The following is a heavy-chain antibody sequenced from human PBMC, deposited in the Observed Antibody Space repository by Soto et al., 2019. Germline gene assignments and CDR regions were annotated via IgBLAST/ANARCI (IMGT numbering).Heavy chain of an antibody. D-gene: IGHD5-12*01. Sequence: EVQLLESGGGLVQRGGSQRLSCAASGFTFTSYVMSWVRQAPGKGLEWVAGISGGGSTAFYADSVKGRFTISRDNAKNSLVLQMDSLRAEDTAIYYCAKDSNKYSISLRGRYFDYWGQGTLVTVSS. J-gene: IGHJ4*02. V-gene: IGHV3-23*01. CDR2: ISGGGSTA. CDR3: AKDSNKYSISLRGRYFDY. CDR1: GFTFTSYV.